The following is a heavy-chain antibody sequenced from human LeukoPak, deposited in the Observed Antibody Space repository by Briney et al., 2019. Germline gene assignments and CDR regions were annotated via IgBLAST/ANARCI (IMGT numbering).Heavy chain of an antibody. CDR2: IYTSGST. Sequence: SSETLSLTCTVSGGSISSGSYYWSWIRQPAGKGLEWIGRIYTSGSTNYNPSLESRVTISVDTSKNQFSLKLSSVAAADTAVYYCARPRDALHDAFDIWGQGTMVTVSS. D-gene: IGHD2-21*02. J-gene: IGHJ3*02. CDR1: GGSISSGSYY. CDR3: ARPRDALHDAFDI. V-gene: IGHV4-61*02.